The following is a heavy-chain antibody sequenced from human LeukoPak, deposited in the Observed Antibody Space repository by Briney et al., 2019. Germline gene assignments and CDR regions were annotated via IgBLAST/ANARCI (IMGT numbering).Heavy chain of an antibody. CDR2: IYYSGGT. V-gene: IGHV4-31*03. D-gene: IGHD1-26*01. Sequence: SETLSLTCTVSGGSISSCDCYWSWIRQLPGKGLEWIGYIYYSGGTYYNPSLKSRVSISMDTSKNQFSLDLSSVIAADTAVYYCARDSGSYGNDFWGQGTLVTVSS. J-gene: IGHJ4*02. CDR1: GGSISSCDCY. CDR3: ARDSGSYGNDF.